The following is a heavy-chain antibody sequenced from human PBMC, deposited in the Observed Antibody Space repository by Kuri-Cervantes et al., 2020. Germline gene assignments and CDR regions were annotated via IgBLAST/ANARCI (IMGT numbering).Heavy chain of an antibody. V-gene: IGHV4-34*01. J-gene: IGHJ5*02. Sequence: SETLSLTCAVYGGSFSGYYWSWIRQPPGKGLEWIGEINHSGSTNYNPSLKSRVTISVDTSKNQFSLKLSSVTAADTAVYYCARFRLGYCSGDSCYSWWTRLYNWFDPWGQGTLVTVSS. CDR2: INHSGST. CDR1: GGSFSGYY. CDR3: ARFRLGYCSGDSCYSWWTRLYNWFDP. D-gene: IGHD2-15*01.